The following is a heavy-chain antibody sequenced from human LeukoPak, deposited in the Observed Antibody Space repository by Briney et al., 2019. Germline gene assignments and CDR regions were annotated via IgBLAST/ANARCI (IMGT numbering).Heavy chain of an antibody. CDR3: ARGPSSPLTN. Sequence: GGSLRLSCAAAGFTLSSYEMNWDRQAPGKGLEWVSYIRSSGSSIYYADSVKGRFTISRDNAKNSLYLQMNSLRAEDTAIYYFARGPSSPLTNWGQGSLVTVSS. J-gene: IGHJ4*02. CDR1: GFTLSSYE. D-gene: IGHD6-6*01. CDR2: IRSSGSSI. V-gene: IGHV3-48*03.